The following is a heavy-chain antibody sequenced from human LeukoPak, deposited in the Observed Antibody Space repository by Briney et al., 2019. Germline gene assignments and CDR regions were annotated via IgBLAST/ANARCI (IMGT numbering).Heavy chain of an antibody. Sequence: PGGSLRLSCAASGFTFSTYAMHWVRQAPGKGLEWVAIISCDGGSTSYADSVKGRFTISRDNSKNTLYLQMSSLRTEDTAVYYCARDSRDQYGSGSFNFDYWGQGTLVTVSP. CDR1: GFTFSTYA. D-gene: IGHD3-10*01. CDR3: ARDSRDQYGSGSFNFDY. CDR2: ISCDGGST. V-gene: IGHV3-30*03. J-gene: IGHJ4*02.